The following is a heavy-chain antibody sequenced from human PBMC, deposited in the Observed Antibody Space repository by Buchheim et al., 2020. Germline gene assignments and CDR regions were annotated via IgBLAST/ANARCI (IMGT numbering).Heavy chain of an antibody. J-gene: IGHJ4*02. V-gene: IGHV3-7*01. Sequence: EVQLVESGGGLVQPGGSLRLSCAASGFTFSSYWMSWVRQAPGKGLEWVANIKQDGSEKYYVDSVKGRFTISRDNAKNSLYLQMNSLRAEDTAVYYCARDAWSGWNYGRGPDYWGQGTL. CDR1: GFTFSSYW. D-gene: IGHD1-7*01. CDR2: IKQDGSEK. CDR3: ARDAWSGWNYGRGPDY.